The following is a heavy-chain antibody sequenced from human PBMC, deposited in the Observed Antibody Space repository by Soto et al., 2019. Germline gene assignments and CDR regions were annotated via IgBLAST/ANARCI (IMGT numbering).Heavy chain of an antibody. V-gene: IGHV1-18*01. CDR3: ARVVTVGGAMVNYYYGMDV. CDR2: ISAYNGNT. Sequence: QVQLVQSGAEVKKPGASVKVSCKASGYTFTSYGISWVRQAPGQGLEWMGWISAYNGNTNYAQKHQGRVTMTTDTATSTAYMELRSLRSDDTAVYYCARVVTVGGAMVNYYYGMDVWGQGTTVTVSS. CDR1: GYTFTSYG. J-gene: IGHJ6*02. D-gene: IGHD3-16*01.